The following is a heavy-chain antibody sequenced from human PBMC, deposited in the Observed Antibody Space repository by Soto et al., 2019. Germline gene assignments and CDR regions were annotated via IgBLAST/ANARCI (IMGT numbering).Heavy chain of an antibody. Sequence: EVQLLESGGGLVQPGGALRLSCAASGFTFSSYAMTWVRQAPGKGLEWVSAISGSGGSTYYADSLKGRFTISRDNSKNALYLQMNSLRAEDTAVYYCAKDHPSGGWYSLDYWGQGTLVTVSS. CDR2: ISGSGGST. D-gene: IGHD6-19*01. V-gene: IGHV3-23*01. CDR3: AKDHPSGGWYSLDY. J-gene: IGHJ4*02. CDR1: GFTFSSYA.